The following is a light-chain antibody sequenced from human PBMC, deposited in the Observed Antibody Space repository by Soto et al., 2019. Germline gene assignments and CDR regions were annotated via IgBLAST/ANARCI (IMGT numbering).Light chain of an antibody. J-gene: IGLJ1*01. CDR1: SSDVGSYNL. V-gene: IGLV2-23*02. CDR2: EVS. Sequence: QSVLTQPASVSGSPGQSITISCTGTSSDVGSYNLVSWYQQHPGKAPNLMIYEVSKRPSGVSNRFSGSKSGNTASLTISGLQAEDEADYYCCSYAGSSTSLYVFGTGTKVTVL. CDR3: CSYAGSSTSLYV.